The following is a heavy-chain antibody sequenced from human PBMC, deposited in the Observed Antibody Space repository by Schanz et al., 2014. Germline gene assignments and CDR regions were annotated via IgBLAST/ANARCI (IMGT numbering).Heavy chain of an antibody. V-gene: IGHV3-48*01. CDR3: ASYGDFDY. CDR1: GFTFRDYS. D-gene: IGHD4-17*01. CDR2: ISSYSTI. Sequence: EVQLVESGGGLVQPGGSLRLSCEASGFTFRDYSMNWVRQAPGKGPEWISYISSYSTIHYADSVKGRFTISRDNARNSLYLQMSSLRADDTAVYYCASYGDFDYWGQGTLVTVSS. J-gene: IGHJ4*02.